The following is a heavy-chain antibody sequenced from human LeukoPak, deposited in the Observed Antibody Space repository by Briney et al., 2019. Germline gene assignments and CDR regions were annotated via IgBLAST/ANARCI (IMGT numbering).Heavy chain of an antibody. CDR2: MNPNSGNT. V-gene: IGHV1-8*01. CDR1: GYTFTSYD. Sequence: ASVKVSSKASGYTFTSYDINWVRQATGQGLEWMGWMNPNSGNTGYAQKFQGRVTMTRNTSISTAYMELSSLRSEDTAGYYCARGQEWWTPEMYYYGSGSYYTENDYWGQGTLVTVSS. J-gene: IGHJ4*02. D-gene: IGHD3-10*01. CDR3: ARGQEWWTPEMYYYGSGSYYTENDY.